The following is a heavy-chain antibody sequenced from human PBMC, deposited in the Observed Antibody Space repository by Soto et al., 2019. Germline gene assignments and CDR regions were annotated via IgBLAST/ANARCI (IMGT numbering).Heavy chain of an antibody. D-gene: IGHD3-22*01. V-gene: IGHV4-59*12. Sequence: KPSETLSLTCTVSGGSISSYYWSWIRQPPGKGLEWIGYIYYSGSTNYNPSLKSRVTISVDTSKNQFSLKLSSVTAADTAVYYCARWGDSSGYYSYYFDYWGQGTLVTVSS. CDR2: IYYSGST. J-gene: IGHJ4*02. CDR1: GGSISSYY. CDR3: ARWGDSSGYYSYYFDY.